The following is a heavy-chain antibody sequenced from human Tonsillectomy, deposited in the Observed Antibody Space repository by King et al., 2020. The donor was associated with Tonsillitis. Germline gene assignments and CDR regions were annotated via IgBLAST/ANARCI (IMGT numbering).Heavy chain of an antibody. CDR3: VRDGSGQTHAAFDI. J-gene: IGHJ3*02. V-gene: IGHV3-48*03. Sequence: VQLVESGGGLVQPGGSLRLSCAASGFIFNSYDMNWVRQAPGKGLEGVSDISRSGSTIWYADSVKGRFTISRDNANNSLYLQMHSLGAEDTAVYYCVRDGSGQTHAAFDIWAQGTGVTVSS. CDR1: GFIFNSYD. CDR2: ISRSGSTI.